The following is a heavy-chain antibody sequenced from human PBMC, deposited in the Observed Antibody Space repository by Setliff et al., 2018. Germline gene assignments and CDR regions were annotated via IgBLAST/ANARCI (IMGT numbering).Heavy chain of an antibody. V-gene: IGHV4-4*07. D-gene: IGHD1-26*01. Sequence: SETLSLTCTVSGGSISNYSWSWIRHPAGKGLEWIGRIYTSGRTNYNPSLKSRVTMSVDTSKNQFSLKLSSVTAADTAVYYWARKGISALSGAFDMWGQGTMVTVSS. CDR1: GGSISNYS. J-gene: IGHJ3*02. CDR2: IYTSGRT. CDR3: ARKGISALSGAFDM.